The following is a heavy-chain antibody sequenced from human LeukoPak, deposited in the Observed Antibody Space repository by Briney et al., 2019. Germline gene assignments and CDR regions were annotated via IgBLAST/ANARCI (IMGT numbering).Heavy chain of an antibody. CDR2: ISYDGSNK. D-gene: IGHD6-19*01. Sequence: PGGSLRLSCAASGFTFSSYGMHWVRQAPGKGLEWVAVISYDGSNKYYADSVKGRFTISRDNSKNTLYLQMNSLRAEDTAVYYCAKIPVAGTFDCWGQGTLVTVSS. J-gene: IGHJ5*01. CDR1: GFTFSSYG. V-gene: IGHV3-30*18. CDR3: AKIPVAGTFDC.